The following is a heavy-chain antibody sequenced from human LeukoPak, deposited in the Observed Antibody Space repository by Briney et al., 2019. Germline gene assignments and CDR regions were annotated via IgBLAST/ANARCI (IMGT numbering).Heavy chain of an antibody. CDR1: GFTFSSYW. CDR3: ARGGSSGWYNWFDP. D-gene: IGHD6-19*01. CDR2: INSDGSST. V-gene: IGHV3-74*01. Sequence: GGSLRLSCAASGFTFSSYWMRWVRQAPGKGLVWVSRINSDGSSTSYADSVKGRFTISRDNAKNTLYLQMNSLRAEDTAVYYCARGGSSGWYNWFDPWGQGTLVTVSS. J-gene: IGHJ5*02.